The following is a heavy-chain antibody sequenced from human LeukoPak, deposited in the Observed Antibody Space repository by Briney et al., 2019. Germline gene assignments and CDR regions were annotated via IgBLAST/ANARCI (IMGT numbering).Heavy chain of an antibody. CDR1: GFTFSSYG. D-gene: IGHD5-24*01. J-gene: IGHJ4*02. CDR3: TKDRDWYYFDC. V-gene: IGHV3-30*18. CDR2: ISYDGSNK. Sequence: PGRSLRLSCAASGFTFSSYGMHWVRQASGKGLEWVAVISYDGSNKYYADSVKGRFTISRDNSKNTLYLQMNSLRAEDTAVYYCTKDRDWYYFDCWGQGTLVTVSS.